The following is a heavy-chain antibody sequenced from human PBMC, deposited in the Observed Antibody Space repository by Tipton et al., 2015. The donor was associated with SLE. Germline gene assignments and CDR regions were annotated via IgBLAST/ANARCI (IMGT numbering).Heavy chain of an antibody. D-gene: IGHD6-19*01. CDR3: TTPPLGSGWFDWYFDL. Sequence: GSLRLSCAASGFTFSNAWMSWVRQAPGKGLEWVGRIKSKTDGGTTDYAAPVKGRFTISRDDSKNTLYLQMNSLKTEDTAVYYCTTPPLGSGWFDWYFDLWGRGTLVTVSS. J-gene: IGHJ2*01. CDR2: IKSKTDGGTT. V-gene: IGHV3-15*01. CDR1: GFTFSNAW.